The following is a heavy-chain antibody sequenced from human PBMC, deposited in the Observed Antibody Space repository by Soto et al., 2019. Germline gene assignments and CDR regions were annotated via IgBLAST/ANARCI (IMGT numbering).Heavy chain of an antibody. CDR2: ISGYNGNT. CDR1: GYTFRSYG. V-gene: IGHV1-18*01. J-gene: IGHJ4*02. CDR3: AREPAAAGFY. Sequence: QVQLLQSGVEVKKLGASVKVSCKASGYTFRSYGISWVRQAPGQGLEWMGWISGYNGNTKYAQKFQGRVTVTTDTSTTTAYMELKNLRSDDTAVYYCAREPAAAGFYWGQGTLVTVYS. D-gene: IGHD6-13*01.